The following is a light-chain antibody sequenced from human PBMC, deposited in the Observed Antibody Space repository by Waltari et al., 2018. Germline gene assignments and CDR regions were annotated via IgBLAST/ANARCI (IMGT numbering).Light chain of an antibody. V-gene: IGLV8-61*01. CDR1: SGSVSTGHN. CDR3: VLYMGSGIWV. Sequence: TLTCGLSSGSVSTGHNPSWHQQTPGQAPRTLIYSTNTRSSGVPDRFSGSILGNKAALTITGAQADDESDYYCVLYMGSGIWVFGGGTKLTVL. J-gene: IGLJ3*02. CDR2: STN.